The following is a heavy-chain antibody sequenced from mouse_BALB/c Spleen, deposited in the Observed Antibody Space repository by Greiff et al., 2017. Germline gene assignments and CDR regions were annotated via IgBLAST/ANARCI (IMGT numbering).Heavy chain of an antibody. D-gene: IGHD6-1*01. V-gene: IGHV5-17*02. CDR1: GFTFSSFG. Sequence: EVQVVESGGGLVQPGGSRKLSCAASGFTFSSFGMHWVRQAPEKGLEWVAYISSGSSTIYYADTVKGRFTISRDNPKNTLFLQMTSLRSEDTAMYYCAIAPVYAMDYWGQGTSVTVSS. J-gene: IGHJ4*01. CDR2: ISSGSSTI. CDR3: AIAPVYAMDY.